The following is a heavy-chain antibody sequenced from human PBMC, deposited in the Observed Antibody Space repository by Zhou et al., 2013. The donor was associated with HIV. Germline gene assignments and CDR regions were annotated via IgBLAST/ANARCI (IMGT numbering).Heavy chain of an antibody. V-gene: IGHV4-61*09. Sequence: VQLQESGPGLVKPSQTLSLTCTVSGGSISSGSYYWSWIRQPAGKGLEWIGHVYTSGSTNYNPSLKSRVTISVDTSKNQFSLKLTSVTAADTAVYYCARAERLDHQMDVWGKGTTVTVSS. J-gene: IGHJ6*04. CDR2: VYTSGST. CDR1: GGSISSGSYY. CDR3: ARAERLDHQMDV.